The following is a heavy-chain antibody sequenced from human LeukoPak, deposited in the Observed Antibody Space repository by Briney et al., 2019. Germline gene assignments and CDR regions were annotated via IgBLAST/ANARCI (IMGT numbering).Heavy chain of an antibody. CDR3: ARIGAGSSRDY. CDR2: IVGSSST. D-gene: IGHD6-13*01. Sequence: GSLRLSCAASGFTFSNFAMTWFRQAPGKGLEWVSSIVGSSSTYYADSLKGRFTITRDNAKNSLYLQMNSLRAEDTAVYYCARIGAGSSRDYWGQGTLVTVSS. V-gene: IGHV3-21*01. J-gene: IGHJ4*02. CDR1: GFTFSNFA.